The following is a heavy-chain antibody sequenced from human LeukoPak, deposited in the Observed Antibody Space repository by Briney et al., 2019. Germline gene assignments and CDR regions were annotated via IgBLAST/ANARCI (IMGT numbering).Heavy chain of an antibody. J-gene: IGHJ5*02. V-gene: IGHV3-7*01. Sequence: GGSLRLSCAASGFTFSSYWMTWVRQAPGKGLEWVANIKQDGSEKRYVDSVKGRFTISRDNAKNSLYLQMNSLRAKDTAVYYCARHPDHWFDPWGQGTLVTVSS. CDR3: ARHPDHWFDP. CDR2: IKQDGSEK. CDR1: GFTFSSYW.